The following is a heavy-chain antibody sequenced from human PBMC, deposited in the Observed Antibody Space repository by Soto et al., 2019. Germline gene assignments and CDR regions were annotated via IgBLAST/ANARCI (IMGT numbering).Heavy chain of an antibody. CDR3: AREIFPYGMDV. V-gene: IGHV4-30-2*01. CDR2: IYPSGSA. Sequence: SETLSLTCGVSGGSINSGGYSWSWIRQPLGRGLEWIGNIYPSGSANYSPSLKTRVTISVDRSMNQFSLNLGSVTAADTAVYYCAREIFPYGMDVWGPGTTVTVSS. J-gene: IGHJ6*02. CDR1: GGSINSGGYS. D-gene: IGHD3-3*01.